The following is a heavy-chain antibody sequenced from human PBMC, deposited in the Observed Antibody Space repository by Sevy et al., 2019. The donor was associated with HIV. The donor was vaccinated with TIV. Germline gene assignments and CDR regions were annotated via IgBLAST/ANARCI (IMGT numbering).Heavy chain of an antibody. V-gene: IGHV3-30-3*01. CDR3: ARIAVDSCTDDCYHRFDY. D-gene: IGHD2-21*02. CDR2: VSISETHK. CDR1: GFTFTLYA. J-gene: IGHJ4*02. Sequence: GGSLRLSCAASGFTFTLYAIHWVRQAPGKGLGWVSLVSISETHKNYEDSVKGRFTISRDDSKNTAYLQMNNPRTDDTAVYYCARIAVDSCTDDCYHRFDYWGQGTQVTVSS.